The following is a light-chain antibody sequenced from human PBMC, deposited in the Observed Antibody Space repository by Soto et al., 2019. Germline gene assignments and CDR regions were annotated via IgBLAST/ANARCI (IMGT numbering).Light chain of an antibody. J-gene: IGKJ4*01. V-gene: IGKV1-9*01. CDR3: QQVESYPST. CDR1: QALSNY. CDR2: SAS. Sequence: DIQLTQSPSVLSASVGDTVTITCRASQALSNYLAWYQQKPGKAPDLLIYSASTLQSGVPSRFSGSGFGTDFTLTITSLQPEDFATYYCQQVESYPSTFGGGTKVDIK.